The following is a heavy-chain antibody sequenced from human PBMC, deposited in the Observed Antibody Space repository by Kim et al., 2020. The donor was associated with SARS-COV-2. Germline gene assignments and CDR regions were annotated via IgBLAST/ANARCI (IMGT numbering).Heavy chain of an antibody. CDR3: ARAGWYSSSWTATRRNWFDP. CDR2: INHSGST. V-gene: IGHV4-34*01. D-gene: IGHD6-13*01. CDR1: GGSFSGYY. J-gene: IGHJ5*02. Sequence: SETLSLTCAVYGGSFSGYYWSWIRQPPGKGLEWIGEINHSGSTNYNPSLKSRVTISVDTSKNQFSLKLSSVTAADTTVYYCARAGWYSSSWTATRRNWFDPWGQGTLVTVSS.